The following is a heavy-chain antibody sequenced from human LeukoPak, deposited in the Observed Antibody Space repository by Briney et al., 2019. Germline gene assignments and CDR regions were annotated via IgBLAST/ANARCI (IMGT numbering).Heavy chain of an antibody. CDR1: GYTFCDYA. J-gene: IGHJ4*01. Sequence: ASVKVSCKTSGYTFCDYAVQWVRQAPGQRLEWMGWINAGNGKIRYSQKFQDRVTISRDTSATTAYLDLSSLKSEDTAVYYCARARWTSTVTTYYLDFWGHGTLVTVSS. D-gene: IGHD4-17*01. CDR2: INAGNGKI. V-gene: IGHV1-3*01. CDR3: ARARWTSTVTTYYLDF.